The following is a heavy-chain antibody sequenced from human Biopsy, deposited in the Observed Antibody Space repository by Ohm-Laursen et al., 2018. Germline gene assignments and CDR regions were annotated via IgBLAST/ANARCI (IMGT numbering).Heavy chain of an antibody. CDR1: GDYVTKYY. D-gene: IGHD4-11*01. Sequence: SETLSLTCTVSGDYVTKYYWSWIRQPPGKGLEWIGHIYYSVMTNYNPSLQSRVSTSVDTSRNQVSLTLSSVTAADTAVYYCARDSGILNYGNFKYYHYYGMDVWGQGTKVTVSS. V-gene: IGHV4-59*02. CDR3: ARDSGILNYGNFKYYHYYGMDV. CDR2: IYYSVMT. J-gene: IGHJ6*02.